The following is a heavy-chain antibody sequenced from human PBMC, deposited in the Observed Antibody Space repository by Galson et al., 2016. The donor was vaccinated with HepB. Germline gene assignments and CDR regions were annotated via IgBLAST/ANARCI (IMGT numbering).Heavy chain of an antibody. V-gene: IGHV1-18*01. CDR2: ISSYNGST. CDR1: GYFFASYA. CDR3: ASEPANLYGDYELHLDY. D-gene: IGHD4-17*01. Sequence: SVKVSCKASGYFFASYAISWVRQAPGQGLEWMGWISSYNGSTHYAQKFQGRVTMTTDTSTTTAYMELRSLRSDDTAVYYCASEPANLYGDYELHLDYWGQGTLVTVSS. J-gene: IGHJ4*02.